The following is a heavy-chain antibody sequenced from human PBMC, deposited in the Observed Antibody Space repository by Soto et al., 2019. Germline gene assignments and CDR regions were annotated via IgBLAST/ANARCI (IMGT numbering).Heavy chain of an antibody. Sequence: QVQLVQSGAEVKKPGSSVKVSCKASGGTFSSYAISWVRQAPGQGLEWMGGIIPIFGTANYAQKFQGRVTITADESTSTAYMEPSSLRSEDTAVYYCARFCSGGSCYFGVHYYYGMDVWGQGTTVTVSS. D-gene: IGHD2-15*01. CDR1: GGTFSSYA. V-gene: IGHV1-69*01. CDR2: IIPIFGTA. J-gene: IGHJ6*02. CDR3: ARFCSGGSCYFGVHYYYGMDV.